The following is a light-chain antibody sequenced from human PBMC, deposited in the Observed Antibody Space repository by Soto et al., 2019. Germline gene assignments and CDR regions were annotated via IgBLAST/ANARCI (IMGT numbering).Light chain of an antibody. CDR3: SSYTGSSTPYV. CDR2: EVS. CDR1: SSDVGGYNY. Sequence: QSVLTQPASVSGSPGQSITISGTGTSSDVGGYNYVSWYQQHPGKAPKLMIYEVSHRPSGVSNRFSGSKSGNTASLTISGLQAEDEADYYCSSYTGSSTPYVFGTGTKVTVL. J-gene: IGLJ1*01. V-gene: IGLV2-14*01.